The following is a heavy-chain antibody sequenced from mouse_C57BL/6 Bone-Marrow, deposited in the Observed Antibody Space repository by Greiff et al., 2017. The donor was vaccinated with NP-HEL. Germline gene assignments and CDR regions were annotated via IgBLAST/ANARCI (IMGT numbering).Heavy chain of an antibody. J-gene: IGHJ3*01. CDR3: AIYPPYYYGSSYPFAY. CDR2: IHPSDSDT. V-gene: IGHV1-74*01. Sequence: VQLQQPGAELVKPGASVKVSCKASGYTFTSYWMHWVKQRPGQGLEWIGRIHPSDSDTNYNQKFKGKATLTVDKSSSTAYMQLSSLTSEDSAVYYCAIYPPYYYGSSYPFAYWGQGTLVTVSA. CDR1: GYTFTSYW. D-gene: IGHD1-1*01.